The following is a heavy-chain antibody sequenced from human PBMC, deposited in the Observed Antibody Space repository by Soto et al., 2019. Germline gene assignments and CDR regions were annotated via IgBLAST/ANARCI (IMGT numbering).Heavy chain of an antibody. V-gene: IGHV1-69*06. CDR1: GGTFSSYA. Sequence: QVQLVQSGAEVKKPGSSVKVSCKASGGTFSSYAISWVRQAPGQGLEWMGGIIPIFGTANYAQKFQGRVTITADKSTSTAYMELSSLRSEDTAVYYCARGYCSGGSCYGARYYYGMDVWGQGTTV. CDR2: IIPIFGTA. J-gene: IGHJ6*02. CDR3: ARGYCSGGSCYGARYYYGMDV. D-gene: IGHD2-15*01.